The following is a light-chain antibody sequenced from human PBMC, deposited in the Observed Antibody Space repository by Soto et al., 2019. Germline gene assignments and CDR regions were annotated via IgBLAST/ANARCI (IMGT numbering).Light chain of an antibody. CDR2: GAS. CDR3: QQYDNWPPWT. V-gene: IGKV3-15*01. Sequence: GGRATLSCRASQSLSGNLAWYQQKPGQAPRLLIYGASTRATGIPARFSGTGSGTEFTLTISSLQSEDFAVYYCQQYDNWPPWTLGQGTKVDIK. J-gene: IGKJ1*01. CDR1: QSLSGN.